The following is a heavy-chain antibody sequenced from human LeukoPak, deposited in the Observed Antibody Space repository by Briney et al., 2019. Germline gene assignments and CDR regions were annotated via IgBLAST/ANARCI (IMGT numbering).Heavy chain of an antibody. CDR2: IYPGDSDT. Sequence: GESLKISCKGSGYSFTSYWIGWVRQMPGKGLEWMGIIYPGDSDTRYSPSFQGQVTISADKSISTAYLQWSSLKASDTAMYYCARRGYCSSTSCYNRGGYYFDYWGQGALVTVSS. CDR1: GYSFTSYW. D-gene: IGHD2-2*02. J-gene: IGHJ4*02. CDR3: ARRGYCSSTSCYNRGGYYFDY. V-gene: IGHV5-51*01.